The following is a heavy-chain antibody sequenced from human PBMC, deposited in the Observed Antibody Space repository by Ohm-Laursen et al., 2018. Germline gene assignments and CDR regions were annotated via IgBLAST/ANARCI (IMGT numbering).Heavy chain of an antibody. D-gene: IGHD2-15*01. V-gene: IGHV4-31*02. J-gene: IGHJ4*02. Sequence: SETLSLTWTVSGGSISSGGYYWSWIRQHPGKGLEWIGYIYYSGSTYYNPSLKSRVTISVDTSKNQFSLKLSSVTAADTAVYYCARGSASSYFTRGFVDYWGQGTLVTVSS. CDR1: GGSISSGGYY. CDR2: IYYSGST. CDR3: ARGSASSYFTRGFVDY.